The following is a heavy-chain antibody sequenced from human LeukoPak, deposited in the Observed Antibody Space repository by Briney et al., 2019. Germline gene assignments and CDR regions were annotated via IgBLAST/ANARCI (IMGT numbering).Heavy chain of an antibody. CDR1: GFTFSDYY. CDR2: IKSKTDGGTT. CDR3: TAGLGSFDWSQW. V-gene: IGHV3-15*01. D-gene: IGHD3-9*01. Sequence: GGSLRLSCAASGFTFSDYYMSWIRQAPGKGLEWVGRIKSKTDGGTTDYAAPVKGRFTISRDDSKNTLYLQMDSLKSEDTAVYYCTAGLGSFDWSQWWGQGTLVTVSS. J-gene: IGHJ4*02.